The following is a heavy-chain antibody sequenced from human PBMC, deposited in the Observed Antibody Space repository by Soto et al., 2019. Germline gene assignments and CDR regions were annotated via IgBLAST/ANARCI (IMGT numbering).Heavy chain of an antibody. CDR3: TNPDYSGSGTYYTPLDYYYDMDV. D-gene: IGHD3-10*01. J-gene: IGHJ6*02. CDR1: GFTFSGSA. CDR2: IRSKANNYAT. V-gene: IGHV3-73*01. Sequence: GGSLRLSCAASGFTFSGSAMHWVRQASGKGLEWVGRIRSKANNYATAYAASVKGRFTISRDDSKNTAYLQMNSLKTEDTAVYYCTNPDYSGSGTYYTPLDYYYDMDVWGQGTTVTVSS.